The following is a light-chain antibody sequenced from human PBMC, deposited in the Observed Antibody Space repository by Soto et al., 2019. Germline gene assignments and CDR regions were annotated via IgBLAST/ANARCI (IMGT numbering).Light chain of an antibody. J-gene: IGKJ4*01. CDR1: QGISSY. Sequence: IQLTQSPSSLSESVGDRVTITCRASQGISSYLAWYQQTPGKAPKLLIYAASTLQSGVPSRFSGSGSGTDFTLTISSLQPEDFATYYCQQLSTYPLTFGGGTKVDIK. CDR3: QQLSTYPLT. V-gene: IGKV1-9*01. CDR2: AAS.